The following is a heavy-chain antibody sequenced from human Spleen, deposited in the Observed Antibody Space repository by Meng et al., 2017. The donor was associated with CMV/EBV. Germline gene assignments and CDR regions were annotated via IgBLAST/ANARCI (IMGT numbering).Heavy chain of an antibody. D-gene: IGHD4-11*01. CDR3: ATVVALTTVTTRDYVAPYNWFDP. V-gene: IGHV1-2*02. Sequence: ASVKVSCKASGYTFTGYYMHWVRQAPGQGLEWMGWIHPNSGGTNYAQKFQGRVTMTRDTSISTAYMELSRLRSDDTAVYYCATVVALTTVTTRDYVAPYNWFDPWGQGTLVTVSS. CDR1: GYTFTGYY. J-gene: IGHJ5*02. CDR2: IHPNSGGT.